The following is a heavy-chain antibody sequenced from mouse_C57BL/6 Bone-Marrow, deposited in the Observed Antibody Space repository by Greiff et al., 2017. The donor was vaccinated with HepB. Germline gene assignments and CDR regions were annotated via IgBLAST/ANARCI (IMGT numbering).Heavy chain of an antibody. CDR1: GFHIKNTY. CDR2: IDPANGNT. J-gene: IGHJ4*01. V-gene: IGHV14-3*01. CDR3: ATYYDYDLYYAMDY. Sequence: VQLKESVAELVRPGASVKLSCTASGFHIKNTYMPWVKQRPEQGLEWIGRIDPANGNTNYAPKFKGKATITAGTSSNTAYLQLRRLTSEDTAISYCATYYDYDLYYAMDYWGQGTSVTVSS. D-gene: IGHD2-4*01.